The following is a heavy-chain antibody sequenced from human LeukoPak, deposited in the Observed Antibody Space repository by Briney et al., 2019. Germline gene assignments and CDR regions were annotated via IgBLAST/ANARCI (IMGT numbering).Heavy chain of an antibody. D-gene: IGHD1-14*01. CDR1: GASINNNY. CDR3: ASGTFDGPLYGAYWYFHA. Sequence: SETLSLTCAVSGASINNNYWTWVRQPPGKGLEWIGYIYSNGNTNHNPSLKGRVTMSIETSKNQFSLQLPSVTAADTAVYYCASGTFDGPLYGAYWYFHAWGRGTLVTVSS. V-gene: IGHV4-59*01. CDR2: IYSNGNT. J-gene: IGHJ2*01.